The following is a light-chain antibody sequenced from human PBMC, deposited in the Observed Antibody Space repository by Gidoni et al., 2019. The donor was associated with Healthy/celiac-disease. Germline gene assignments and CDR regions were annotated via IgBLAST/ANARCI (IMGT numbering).Light chain of an antibody. CDR3: SSYTSSISYV. V-gene: IGLV2-14*01. CDR1: SSDVGGYHY. Sequence: QSALTQPASVSGSPGQSITISCPGTSSDVGGYHYVSWYQQHPGKAPKLMIYEVSNRPSGVSTRFSGSKSGNTASLTISGLQAEDEADYYCSSYTSSISYVFGTGTKVTVL. CDR2: EVS. J-gene: IGLJ1*01.